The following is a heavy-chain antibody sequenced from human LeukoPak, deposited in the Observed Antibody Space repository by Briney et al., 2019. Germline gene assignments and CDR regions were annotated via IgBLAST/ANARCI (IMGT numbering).Heavy chain of an antibody. J-gene: IGHJ4*02. D-gene: IGHD6-19*01. CDR3: ARLAVAGDYFDY. CDR2: IYRGDSET. Sequence: GESLKISCKGSGYSFTSYWIGWVRQMPGKGLEWMGIIYRGDSETRYRPSFQGQVTISADKSISTAYLQWSSRKASDTAMYYCARLAVAGDYFDYWGQGTLVTVSS. CDR1: GYSFTSYW. V-gene: IGHV5-51*01.